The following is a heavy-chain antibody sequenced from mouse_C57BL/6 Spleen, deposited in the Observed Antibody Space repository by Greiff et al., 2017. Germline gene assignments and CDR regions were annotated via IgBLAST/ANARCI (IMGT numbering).Heavy chain of an antibody. D-gene: IGHD2-1*01. CDR2: IYPGNSDT. CDR1: GYTFTSYW. Sequence: EVQLQQSGTVLARPGASVKMSCKTSGYTFTSYWMHWVKQRPGQGLEWIGAIYPGNSDTSYNQKFKGKAKLTAVTSASTAYMELSSLTNEDSAVYYCTRSGYYGNFGYYFDYWGQGTTLTVSS. J-gene: IGHJ2*01. V-gene: IGHV1-5*01. CDR3: TRSGYYGNFGYYFDY.